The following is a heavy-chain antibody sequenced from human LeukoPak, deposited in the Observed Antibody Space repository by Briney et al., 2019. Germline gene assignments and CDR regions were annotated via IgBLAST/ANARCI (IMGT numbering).Heavy chain of an antibody. CDR1: GGSISSYY. CDR3: ARVNLRGSNYNWFDP. J-gene: IGHJ5*02. D-gene: IGHD1-26*01. CDR2: IYYSGST. Sequence: SETLSLTCTVSGGSISSYYWSWIRQPPGKGLEWIGYIYYSGSTNYNPSLKSRVTISVDTSKNQFSLKLSSVTAADTAVYYCARVNLRGSNYNWFDPWGQGTLVTVAS. V-gene: IGHV4-59*08.